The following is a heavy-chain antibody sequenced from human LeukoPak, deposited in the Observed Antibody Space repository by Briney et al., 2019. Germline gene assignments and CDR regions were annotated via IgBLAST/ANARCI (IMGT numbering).Heavy chain of an antibody. CDR1: GYTFTRYY. J-gene: IGHJ4*02. D-gene: IGHD2-2*01. V-gene: IGHV1-2*02. Sequence: ASVKVSYKASGYTFTRYYMHWVRQAPGQGLEWMGWINPNSGGTNYAQKFQGRVTMTRDTSISTAYMELSRLRSDDTAVYYCATVPAARAGDYWGQGTLVTVSS. CDR3: ATVPAARAGDY. CDR2: INPNSGGT.